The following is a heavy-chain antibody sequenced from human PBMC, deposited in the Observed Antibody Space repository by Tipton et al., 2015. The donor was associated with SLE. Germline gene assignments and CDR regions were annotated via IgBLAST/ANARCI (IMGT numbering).Heavy chain of an antibody. V-gene: IGHV4-34*01. CDR3: ARGGDVYYGSGSYSPDYYYYMDV. J-gene: IGHJ6*03. Sequence: TLSLTCAVYGGSFSGYYWSWIRQPPGKGLEWIGYIYYSGNTNYNPSLKSRVTISVDTSKNQFSLKLSSVTAADTAVYYCARGGDVYYGSGSYSPDYYYYMDVWGKGTTVTVSS. CDR1: GGSFSGYY. CDR2: IYYSGNT. D-gene: IGHD3-10*01.